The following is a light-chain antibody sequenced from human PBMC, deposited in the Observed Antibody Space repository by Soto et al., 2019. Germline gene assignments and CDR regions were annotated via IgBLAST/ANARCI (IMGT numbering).Light chain of an antibody. J-gene: IGKJ5*01. V-gene: IGKV3-15*01. CDR2: GAS. CDR3: QKYNNWPIT. CDR1: ESVSTN. Sequence: EMVMTQAPATLSLSPVERATLSCSASESVSTNLAWYQQKAGQAPRLLIYGASTRATGIPAGFSGSGSGTEFTLTISSLQSEDFAVYYCQKYNNWPITFGQGTRLENK.